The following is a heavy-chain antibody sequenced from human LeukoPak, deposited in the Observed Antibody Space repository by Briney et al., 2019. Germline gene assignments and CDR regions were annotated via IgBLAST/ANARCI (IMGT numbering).Heavy chain of an antibody. V-gene: IGHV1-8*01. D-gene: IGHD6-6*01. CDR2: MNPNSGNT. CDR1: GYTFTSYD. CDR3: ARASSSYNWFDP. Sequence: ASVKVSCKASGYTFTSYDINWVRQATGQGLEWMGWMNPNSGNTDYAQKFQGRVTMTRNTSISTAYMELSSLKSEDTAVHYCARASSSYNWFDPWGQGTLVTVSS. J-gene: IGHJ5*02.